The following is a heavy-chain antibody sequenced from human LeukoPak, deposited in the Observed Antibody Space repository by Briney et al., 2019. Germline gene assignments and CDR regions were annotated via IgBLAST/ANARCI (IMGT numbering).Heavy chain of an antibody. CDR2: IYYSGST. D-gene: IGHD6-19*01. J-gene: IGHJ4*02. CDR3: ARAYSSGWYHFDY. V-gene: IGHV4-59*08. Sequence: SETLSLTCTVSGGSISSYYWSWIRQPPGKGLEWIGYIYYSGSTNYNPSLKSRVTISVDTSKNQFSLRLSSVTAADTAVYYCARAYSSGWYHFDYWGQGTLVTVSS. CDR1: GGSISSYY.